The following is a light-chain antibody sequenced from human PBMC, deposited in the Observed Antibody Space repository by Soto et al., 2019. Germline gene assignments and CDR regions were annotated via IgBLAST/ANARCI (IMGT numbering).Light chain of an antibody. J-gene: IGKJ1*01. CDR2: DVS. CDR1: NSVSSNY. V-gene: IGKV3-20*01. Sequence: EIVLTQSPGTLSLSPGERATLSCRSRNSVSSNYLAWYQQKPGQAPRLLIYDVSSRATGIPDRFSGSGSGKDFPLTISRLEPVDFAVYYCQQYGVSPTFGQGTKVEIK. CDR3: QQYGVSPT.